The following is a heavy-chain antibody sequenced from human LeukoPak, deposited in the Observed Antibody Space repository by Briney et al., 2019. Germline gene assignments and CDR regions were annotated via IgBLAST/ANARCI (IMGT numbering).Heavy chain of an antibody. J-gene: IGHJ4*02. CDR3: ARLIAAAAAFDY. V-gene: IGHV3-11*04. Sequence: PGGSLRLACAASGFTFSDYYMSWIRQAPGKGLEWVSYISSSGSTIYYADSVKGRFTISRDNAKNSLYLQMNSLRAEDTAVYYCARLIAAAAAFDYWGQGTLVTVSS. D-gene: IGHD6-13*01. CDR2: ISSSGSTI. CDR1: GFTFSDYY.